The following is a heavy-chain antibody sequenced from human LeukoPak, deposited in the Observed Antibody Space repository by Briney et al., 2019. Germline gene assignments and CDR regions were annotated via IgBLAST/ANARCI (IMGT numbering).Heavy chain of an antibody. CDR1: GFIFGNYA. CDR3: ARDGDAKSSSWTQKGVYYYGMDV. Sequence: GGSLRLSCGASGFIFGNYAMSWVRQAPGKGLEWVTGINANGGRKYYADSVKGRFTISRDNSKNTLFVQMDSLRAEDTAVYYCARDGDAKSSSWTQKGVYYYGMDVWGQGTTVTVSS. CDR2: INANGGRK. J-gene: IGHJ6*02. V-gene: IGHV3-23*01. D-gene: IGHD6-13*01.